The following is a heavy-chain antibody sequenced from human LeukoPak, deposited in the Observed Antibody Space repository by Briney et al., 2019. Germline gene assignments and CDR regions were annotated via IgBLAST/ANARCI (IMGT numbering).Heavy chain of an antibody. V-gene: IGHV4-34*01. J-gene: IGHJ4*02. Sequence: GSLRLSCAGSGFTFSSYGMHWVRQAPGKGLGWIGEINHSGSTNYNPSLKSRVTISVDTSKNQFSLKLSSVTAADTAVYYCARGYRHLYTTPYYWGQGTLVTVSS. CDR3: ARGYRHLYTTPYY. CDR1: GFTFSSYG. CDR2: INHSGST. D-gene: IGHD1-14*01.